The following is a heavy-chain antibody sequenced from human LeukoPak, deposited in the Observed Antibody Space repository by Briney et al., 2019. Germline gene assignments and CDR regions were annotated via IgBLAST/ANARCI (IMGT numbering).Heavy chain of an antibody. CDR3: ASGPGTPKGIDY. J-gene: IGHJ4*02. CDR1: GYTLTELS. V-gene: IGHV1-24*01. CDR2: FDPEDGET. Sequence: ASVKVSCKVSGYTLTELSMHWVRLAPGKGLEWMGGFDPEDGETIYAQKFQGRVTMTEDTSTDTAYMELSSLRSEDTAVYYCASGPGTPKGIDYWGQGTLVTVSS. D-gene: IGHD1-26*01.